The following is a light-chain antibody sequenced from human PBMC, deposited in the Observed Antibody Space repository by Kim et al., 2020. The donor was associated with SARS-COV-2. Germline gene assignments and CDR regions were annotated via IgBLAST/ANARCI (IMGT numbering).Light chain of an antibody. CDR2: GAS. CDR1: QSVSSN. CDR3: QQYNNWPPLT. Sequence: QGERATLSSRASQSVSSNLAWYQQKPGQAPRLLIYGASTRATGIPARFSGSGSGTEFTLTISSLQSEDFAVYYCQQYNNWPPLTFGGGTKVDIK. J-gene: IGKJ4*01. V-gene: IGKV3-15*01.